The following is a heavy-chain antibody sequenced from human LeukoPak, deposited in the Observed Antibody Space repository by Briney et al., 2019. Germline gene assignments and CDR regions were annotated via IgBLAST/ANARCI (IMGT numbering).Heavy chain of an antibody. V-gene: IGHV3-23*01. Sequence: GGSLRLSCAASGFTFSSYAMSWVRQAPGKGLEWVTAISGSGGSTYYADSVKGWFTISRDNSKNTLYLQMNSLRAEDTAVYYCAKSVLLWFGEVFYFDYWGQGTLVTVSS. CDR1: GFTFSSYA. CDR3: AKSVLLWFGEVFYFDY. CDR2: ISGSGGST. J-gene: IGHJ4*02. D-gene: IGHD3-10*01.